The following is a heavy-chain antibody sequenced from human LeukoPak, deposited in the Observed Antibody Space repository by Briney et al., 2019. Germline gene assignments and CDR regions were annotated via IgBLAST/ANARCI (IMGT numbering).Heavy chain of an antibody. J-gene: IGHJ4*02. CDR2: IGTAGDT. Sequence: GGSLRLSCAASGFTFSSYDMHWVRQATGKGLEWVSAIGTAGDTYYPGSVKGRFTISRENAKNSLYLQMNSLRAGDTAVYYCARGAPSIGDSGSYEPYYFDYWGQGTLVTVSS. V-gene: IGHV3-13*01. CDR1: GFTFSSYD. CDR3: ARGAPSIGDSGSYEPYYFDY. D-gene: IGHD3-10*01.